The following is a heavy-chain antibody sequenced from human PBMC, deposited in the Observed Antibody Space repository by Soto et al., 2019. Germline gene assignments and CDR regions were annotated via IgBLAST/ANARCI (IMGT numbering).Heavy chain of an antibody. D-gene: IGHD1-26*01. J-gene: IGHJ4*02. CDR2: IIPILGIA. CDR1: GGTFGSYT. Sequence: SVKVSCKASGGTFGSYTISWVRQAPGQGLEWMGRIIPILGIANYAQKFQGRVTITADKSTSTAYMELSSLRSEDTAVYYCAREGGYYHYFDYWGRGTLVTVSS. V-gene: IGHV1-69*04. CDR3: AREGGYYHYFDY.